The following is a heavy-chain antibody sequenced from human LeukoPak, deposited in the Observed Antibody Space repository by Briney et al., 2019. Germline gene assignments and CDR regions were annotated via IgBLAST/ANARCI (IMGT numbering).Heavy chain of an antibody. CDR2: ISGSGGRT. CDR1: GFTFSSYA. D-gene: IGHD2-2*02. CDR3: AKARYCSSTSCYRYYYYGMDV. Sequence: GGSLRLSCAASGFTFSSYAMSWVRQAPGKGLEWVSAISGSGGRTYYADSVKGRFTISRDNSKNTLYLQMNSLRAEDTAVYYCAKARYCSSTSCYRYYYYGMDVWGQGTTVTVSS. J-gene: IGHJ6*02. V-gene: IGHV3-23*01.